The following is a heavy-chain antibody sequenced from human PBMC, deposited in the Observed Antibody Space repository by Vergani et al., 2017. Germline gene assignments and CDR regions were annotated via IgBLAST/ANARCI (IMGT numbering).Heavy chain of an antibody. CDR3: ARDTVTGSRYFDY. V-gene: IGHV3-30*02. CDR1: GFTFSNYG. CDR2: IRYDGSNT. J-gene: IGHJ4*02. Sequence: VQLLESGGNLVQPGGSLRLSCGASGFTFSNYGMHWVRQAPGKGLEWVTLIRYDGSNTYYADSVKGRFTISRDNSKNTLFLQMNSLRPEDTAVYYCARDTVTGSRYFDYWGQGTLGTVSS. D-gene: IGHD6-19*01.